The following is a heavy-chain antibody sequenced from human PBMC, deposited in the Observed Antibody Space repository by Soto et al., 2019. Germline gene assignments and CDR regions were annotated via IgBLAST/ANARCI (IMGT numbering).Heavy chain of an antibody. Sequence: QVRLEESGGGVVQPGRSLRLSCAASGFIFPNFAFHWIRQAPGKGLEWVAGISSDGTTRYYADSVKGRFSISRDNFKDTLFLQTNTLRPEDTTVYYYATDPTPFAGPSRVYYGLDVWGQGTTVTVSS. V-gene: IGHV3-30-3*01. CDR3: ATDPTPFAGPSRVYYGLDV. CDR1: GFIFPNFA. J-gene: IGHJ6*02. CDR2: ISSDGTTR.